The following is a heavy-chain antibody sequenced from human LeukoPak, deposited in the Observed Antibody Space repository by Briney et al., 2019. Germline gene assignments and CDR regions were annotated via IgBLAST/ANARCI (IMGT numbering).Heavy chain of an antibody. CDR3: ARHLFWSGYYYFDY. V-gene: IGHV4-4*09. CDR2: IYTSGST. Sequence: SETLSLTCTVSGGSISSYYWSWIRQPPGKGLEWIGYIYTSGSTNYNPSLKSRVTISVDTSKNQFSLKLSSVTAADTAVYYCARHLFWSGYYYFDYWGQGTLVSVSS. D-gene: IGHD3-3*01. CDR1: GGSISSYY. J-gene: IGHJ4*02.